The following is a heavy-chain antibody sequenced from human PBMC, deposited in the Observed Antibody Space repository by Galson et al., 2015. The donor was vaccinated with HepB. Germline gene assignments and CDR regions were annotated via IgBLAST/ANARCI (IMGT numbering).Heavy chain of an antibody. V-gene: IGHV4-39*01. D-gene: IGHD2-2*01. Sequence: ETLSLTCTVSGGSISNTNHYWAWIRQPPGKGLEWVGSLYHSGSTYYNPSLKSRVTISVDTSKNQLSLKLSSVTAADTAVYYCARQGRQQLLSLYPYSHGMDVWGQGTTVTVSS. CDR3: ARQGRQQLLSLYPYSHGMDV. CDR2: LYHSGST. CDR1: GGSISNTNHY. J-gene: IGHJ6*02.